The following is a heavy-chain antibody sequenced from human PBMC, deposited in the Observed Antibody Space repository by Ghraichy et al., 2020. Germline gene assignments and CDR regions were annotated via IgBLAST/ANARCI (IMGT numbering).Heavy chain of an antibody. CDR2: IFNSGIT. CDR3: ARDGGYFLAFDY. V-gene: IGHV4-31*03. CDR1: GGSVSSGGHY. Sequence: SETLSLTCSVSGGSVSSGGHYWTWIRQNPGKGLEWIGFIFNSGITYYNPSLKSRAPISTDTSKNQFSLKLDSVTAADTAVYYCARDGGYFLAFDYWGQGTPVTVSS. D-gene: IGHD3-22*01. J-gene: IGHJ4*02.